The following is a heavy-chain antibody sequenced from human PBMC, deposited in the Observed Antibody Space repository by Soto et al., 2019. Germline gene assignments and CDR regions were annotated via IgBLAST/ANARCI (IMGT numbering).Heavy chain of an antibody. J-gene: IGHJ6*02. V-gene: IGHV1-69*02. D-gene: IGHD2-15*01. CDR3: ARSQGVVVVYGMDV. CDR1: GGTFSSYT. Sequence: SVKVSCKASGGTFSSYTISWVRQAPGQGLEWMGRIIPILGIANYAQKFQGRVTTTADKSTSTAYMELSSLRSEDTAVYYCARSQGVVVVYGMDVWGQGTTVTVSS. CDR2: IIPILGIA.